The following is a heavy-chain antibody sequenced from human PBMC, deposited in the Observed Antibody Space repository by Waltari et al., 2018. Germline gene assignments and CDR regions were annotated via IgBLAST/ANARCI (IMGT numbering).Heavy chain of an antibody. CDR1: GGTFSSYA. J-gene: IGHJ5*02. CDR2: IIPIFGTA. CDR3: ARGGVVVPAAIGIGNWFDP. D-gene: IGHD2-2*01. V-gene: IGHV1-69*12. Sequence: QVQLVQSGAEVKKPGSSVKVSCKASGGTFSSYAISWVRQAPGQGLEWMGGIIPIFGTANYARKFQGRVTITADESTSTAYMELSSLRSEDTAVYYCARGGVVVPAAIGIGNWFDPWGQGTLVTVSS.